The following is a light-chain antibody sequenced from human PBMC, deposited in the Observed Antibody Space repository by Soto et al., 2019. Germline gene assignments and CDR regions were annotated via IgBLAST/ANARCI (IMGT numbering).Light chain of an antibody. V-gene: IGKV3-15*01. CDR2: GAS. CDR3: QQYTNWPYT. CDR1: QSVGSN. J-gene: IGKJ2*01. Sequence: EIVMTQSPATLSVSPGERASLSCRASQSVGSNLAWYQQTAGQAPRRLICGASTRATGIPARFSGSGSGTEFTLTLSSLQSEDFAVYSCQQYTNWPYTFGQGTKLEIK.